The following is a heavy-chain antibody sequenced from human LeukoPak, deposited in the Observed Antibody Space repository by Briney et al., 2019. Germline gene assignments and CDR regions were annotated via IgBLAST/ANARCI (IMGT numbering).Heavy chain of an antibody. V-gene: IGHV3-48*03. D-gene: IGHD6-25*01. CDR1: GFTFSSYE. Sequence: PGGSLRLSCAASGFTFSSYEMNWVRQAPGKGLEWVSYISSSGSTIYYADSAKGRFTISRDNAKNSLYLQMNSLRGEDTAVYYCARDGTPIYSSGWVYMDVWGKGTTVTISS. CDR2: ISSSGSTI. CDR3: ARDGTPIYSSGWVYMDV. J-gene: IGHJ6*04.